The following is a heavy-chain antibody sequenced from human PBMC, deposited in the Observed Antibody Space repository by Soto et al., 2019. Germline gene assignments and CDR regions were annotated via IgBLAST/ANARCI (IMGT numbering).Heavy chain of an antibody. D-gene: IGHD5-12*01. CDR1: GYTFTGYY. V-gene: IGHV1-2*02. J-gene: IGHJ3*02. CDR2: INPNSGGT. CDR3: ARDMLGRWLQLRGDDAFDI. Sequence: ASVKVSCKASGYTFTGYYMHWVRQAPGQGLEWMGWINPNSGGTNYAQKFQGRVTMTRDTSISTAYMELSRLRSDDTAVYYCARDMLGRWLQLRGDDAFDIWGQGTMVTVSS.